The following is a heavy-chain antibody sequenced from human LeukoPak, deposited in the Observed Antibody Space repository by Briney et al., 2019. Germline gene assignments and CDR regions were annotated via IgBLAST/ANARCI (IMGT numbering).Heavy chain of an antibody. CDR2: IYYSGST. CDR3: ARVGDGLFDY. V-gene: IGHV4-59*08. CDR1: GGSISSYY. D-gene: IGHD1-26*01. J-gene: IGHJ4*02. Sequence: SETLSLTCTVSGGSISSYYWSWIRQPPGKGLEWIGYIYYSGSTNYNPSLKSRVTISIDTSKNQFSLKLSSVTAADTAVYYCARVGDGLFDYWGQGTLVTVSS.